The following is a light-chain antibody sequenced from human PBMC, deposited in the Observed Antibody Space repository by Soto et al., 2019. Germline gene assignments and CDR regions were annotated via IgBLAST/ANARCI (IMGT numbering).Light chain of an antibody. CDR3: ATWDDSLSGVV. CDR1: SSNIGSNN. V-gene: IGLV1-44*01. J-gene: IGLJ2*01. Sequence: QPVLTQPPSASGTPGQRVTISCSGGSSNIGSNNVNWYQHLPGTAPKFLIYSNNQRPSGVPDRFSGSKFGTSASLDISGLQSEDEADYYCATWDDSLSGVVFGGGTKLTVL. CDR2: SNN.